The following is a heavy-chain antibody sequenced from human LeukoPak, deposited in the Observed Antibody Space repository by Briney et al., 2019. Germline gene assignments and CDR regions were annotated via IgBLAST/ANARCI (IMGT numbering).Heavy chain of an antibody. Sequence: PSETLSLTCTVSGASISSDGYSWNWIRQPPGKGLEWIGYIYHGGNTYYNPSLKSRVTISLDRSKNQFSLRLSSVTAADTAVYYCARGTGEQQLVGTPFDYWGQGTLVTVSS. CDR3: ARGTGEQQLVGTPFDY. CDR2: IYHGGNT. J-gene: IGHJ4*02. V-gene: IGHV4-30-2*01. D-gene: IGHD6-13*01. CDR1: GASISSDGYS.